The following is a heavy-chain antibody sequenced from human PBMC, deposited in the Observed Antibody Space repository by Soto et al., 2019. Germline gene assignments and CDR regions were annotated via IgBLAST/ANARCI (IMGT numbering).Heavy chain of an antibody. Sequence: EVQLLESGGGLVQPGGSLRLSCAASGFTFSTSAMSWVRQAPGQGLEWVSGISGSGGTTYYADSVKGRFTISRDNSKNTLYLQLNSLRAEDTAAYYCAKRDLYYWGQGTLATVSS. CDR2: ISGSGGTT. CDR1: GFTFSTSA. V-gene: IGHV3-23*01. CDR3: AKRDLYY. J-gene: IGHJ4*02.